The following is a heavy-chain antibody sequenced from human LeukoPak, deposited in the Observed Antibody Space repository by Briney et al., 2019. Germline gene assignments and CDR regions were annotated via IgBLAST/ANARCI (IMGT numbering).Heavy chain of an antibody. J-gene: IGHJ4*02. V-gene: IGHV3-74*01. CDR3: AKDRSSGWYFEYYFDY. Sequence: GGSLRLSCATSGFIFGNYRMHWVRQAPGKGLVWVSRINSDGSGTDYAESVKGRFTISRDNSKNTLYLQMNSLRAEDTAVYYCAKDRSSGWYFEYYFDYWGQGALVTVSS. D-gene: IGHD6-19*01. CDR2: INSDGSGT. CDR1: GFIFGNYR.